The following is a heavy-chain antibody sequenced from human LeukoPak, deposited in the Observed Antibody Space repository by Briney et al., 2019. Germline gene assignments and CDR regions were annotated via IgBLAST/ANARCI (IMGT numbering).Heavy chain of an antibody. Sequence: ASVKVSCKASGYTFTSYAMHWVRQAPGQRLEWMGWISAYNGNTNYAQKIQGRVTMNTDTSTSTAYMELRSLRSDDTAVYYCARGDRESSGYDYWGQGTLVTVSS. J-gene: IGHJ4*02. CDR2: ISAYNGNT. CDR3: ARGDRESSGYDY. D-gene: IGHD3-22*01. V-gene: IGHV1-18*01. CDR1: GYTFTSYA.